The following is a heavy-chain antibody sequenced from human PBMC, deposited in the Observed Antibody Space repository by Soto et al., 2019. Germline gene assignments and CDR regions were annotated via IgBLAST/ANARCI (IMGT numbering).Heavy chain of an antibody. Sequence: SETLSLTCTVSGGSISSYYWSWIRQPPGKGLEWIGYISHSGSTNYSPSLKSRVTISVDTSKNQFSLKLSSVTAADTAVYYCARVGCTNGVCYEYFDYWGQGTLVTVSS. V-gene: IGHV4-59*01. D-gene: IGHD2-8*01. CDR3: ARVGCTNGVCYEYFDY. CDR1: GGSISSYY. CDR2: ISHSGST. J-gene: IGHJ4*02.